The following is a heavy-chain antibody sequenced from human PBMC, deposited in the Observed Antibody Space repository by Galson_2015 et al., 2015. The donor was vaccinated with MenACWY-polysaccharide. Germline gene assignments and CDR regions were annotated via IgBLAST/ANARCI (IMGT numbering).Heavy chain of an antibody. CDR3: AAWRRTYYFDY. D-gene: IGHD1-1*01. CDR1: GFTFGSYP. J-gene: IGHJ4*02. Sequence: SLRLSCAASGFTFGSYPMSWVRQAPGKGLEWVTVISYDGSDKYYADSVRGRFTISRDNSKNTLYLQMNSLRAGDTAVYYCAAWRRTYYFDYWGQGTLVTVSS. V-gene: IGHV3-30*03. CDR2: ISYDGSDK.